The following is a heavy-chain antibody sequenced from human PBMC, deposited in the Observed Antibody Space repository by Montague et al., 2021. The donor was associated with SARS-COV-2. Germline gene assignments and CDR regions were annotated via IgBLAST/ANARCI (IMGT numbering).Heavy chain of an antibody. D-gene: IGHD2-15*01. CDR1: GGSISSYY. CDR2: IYYSGST. V-gene: IGHV4-59*01. J-gene: IGHJ4*02. CDR3: ARRSLGYCSGGSCYSGYDY. Sequence: SETLSLTCTVSGGSISSYYWSWIRQPPGKGLEWIGYIYYSGSTNXNPSLMSRVTISVDTSKNQFSLKLSSVTAADTAVYYCARRSLGYCSGGSCYSGYDYWGQGTLVTVSS.